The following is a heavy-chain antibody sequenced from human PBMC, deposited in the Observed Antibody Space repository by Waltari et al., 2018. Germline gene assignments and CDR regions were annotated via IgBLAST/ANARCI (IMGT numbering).Heavy chain of an antibody. CDR1: GYSISSGSY. Sequence: QVQLQESGPGLVKPSETLSLTCTVSGYSISSGSYWGWIRQPPGKGLEWIGSIYRSVSSYYNPSLKSPVTISVDTSKTQFSLKLSSVTAADTAVYYWARDRGYASGRGIDYWGQGTLVTVSS. V-gene: IGHV4-38-2*02. D-gene: IGHD3-10*01. J-gene: IGHJ4*02. CDR2: IYRSVSS. CDR3: ARDRGYASGRGIDY.